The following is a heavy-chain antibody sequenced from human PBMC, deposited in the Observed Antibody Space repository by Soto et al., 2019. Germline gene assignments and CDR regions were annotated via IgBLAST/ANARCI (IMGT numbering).Heavy chain of an antibody. J-gene: IGHJ4*02. V-gene: IGHV1-18*04. CDR3: ARVDYYESSGYYGY. CDR1: GYTFTIYG. Sequence: QVQLVQSGAEVKKPGASVKVSCKASGYTFTIYGISWVRQAPGQGLEWMGWISGYNGNTDYAQNLQDRVTLTTDASTSSVYMALRRLRSDDTAVYYCARVDYYESSGYYGYWGQGTLITVSS. D-gene: IGHD3-22*01. CDR2: ISGYNGNT.